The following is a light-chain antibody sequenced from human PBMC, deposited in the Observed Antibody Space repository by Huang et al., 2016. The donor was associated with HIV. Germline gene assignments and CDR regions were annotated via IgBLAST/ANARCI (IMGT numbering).Light chain of an antibody. V-gene: IGKV1-NL1*01. Sequence: DIQMTQSPSSLSASVGDRVTIICRASQGISKSLAWYQQKPGKAPKLLLYATSKLESGVPSSFSGSGSGTHYTLTINTLQPEDLATYYCQQYQSVPWTFGQGTKVAI. J-gene: IGKJ1*01. CDR2: ATS. CDR1: QGISKS. CDR3: QQYQSVPWT.